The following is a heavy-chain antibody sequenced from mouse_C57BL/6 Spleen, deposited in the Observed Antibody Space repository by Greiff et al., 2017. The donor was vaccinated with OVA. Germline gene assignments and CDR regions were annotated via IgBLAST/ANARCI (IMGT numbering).Heavy chain of an antibody. CDR2: INPNYGTT. CDR3: ARYYGSSYWYFDV. D-gene: IGHD1-1*01. CDR1: GYSFTDYN. J-gene: IGHJ1*03. V-gene: IGHV1-39*01. Sequence: VQLKESGPELVKPGASVKISCKASGYSFTDYNMNWVKQSNGKSLEWIGVINPNYGTTSYNQKFKGKATLTVDQSSSTAYMQLNSLTSEDSAVYYCARYYGSSYWYFDVWGTGTTVTVSS.